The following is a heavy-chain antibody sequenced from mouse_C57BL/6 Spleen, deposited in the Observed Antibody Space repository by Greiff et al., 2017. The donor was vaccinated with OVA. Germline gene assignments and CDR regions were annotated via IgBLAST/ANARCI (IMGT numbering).Heavy chain of an antibody. J-gene: IGHJ1*03. D-gene: IGHD2-4*01. Sequence: EVQGVESGPVLVKPGASVKMSCKASGYTFTDYYMNWVKQSHGKSLEWIGVINPYNGGTSYNQKFKGKATLTVDKSSSTAYMELNSLTSEDSAVYYGARRYDYDGYYWYFDVWGTGTTVTVSS. CDR2: INPYNGGT. V-gene: IGHV1-19*01. CDR3: ARRYDYDGYYWYFDV. CDR1: GYTFTDYY.